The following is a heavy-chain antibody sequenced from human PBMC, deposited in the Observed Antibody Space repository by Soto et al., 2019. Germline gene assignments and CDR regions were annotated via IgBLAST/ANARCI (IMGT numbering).Heavy chain of an antibody. V-gene: IGHV1-69*13. CDR1: GGTFSSYA. D-gene: IGHD1-20*01. J-gene: IGHJ4*02. Sequence: VASVKVSCKASGGTFSSYAISWVRQAPGQGLEWMGGIIPIFGTANYAQKFQGRVTITADESTSTAYMELSSLRSEDTAVYYCARDVTGTATRYFDYWGQGTLVTVSS. CDR2: IIPIFGTA. CDR3: ARDVTGTATRYFDY.